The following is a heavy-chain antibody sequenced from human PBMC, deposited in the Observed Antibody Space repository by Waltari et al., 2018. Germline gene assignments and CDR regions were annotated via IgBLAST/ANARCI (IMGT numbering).Heavy chain of an antibody. D-gene: IGHD6-13*01. CDR2: INHSGST. Sequence: QVQLQQWGAGLLKPSETLSLTCAVYGGSFSGYYWSWIRQPPGKGLEWIGEINHSGSTNYNPSLKSRVTISVDTSKNQFSLKLSSVTAADTAVYYCARRSIAAAGGATDYWGQGTLVTVSS. CDR1: GGSFSGYY. V-gene: IGHV4-34*01. CDR3: ARRSIAAAGGATDY. J-gene: IGHJ4*02.